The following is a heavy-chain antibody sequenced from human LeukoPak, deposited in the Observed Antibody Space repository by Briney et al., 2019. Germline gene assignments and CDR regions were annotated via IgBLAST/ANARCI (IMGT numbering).Heavy chain of an antibody. CDR1: GLTLSSYW. D-gene: IGHD4-17*01. CDR3: AREGYGPLNF. CDR2: IKQDGSEK. J-gene: IGHJ4*02. V-gene: IGHV3-7*01. Sequence: GGSLRLSCAASGLTLSSYWMSWVRQAPGKGLEWVANIKQDGSEKYYVDSVEGRFTISRDNAKNSLYLQMNSLRAEDTAVYYCAREGYGPLNFWGQGTLVTVSS.